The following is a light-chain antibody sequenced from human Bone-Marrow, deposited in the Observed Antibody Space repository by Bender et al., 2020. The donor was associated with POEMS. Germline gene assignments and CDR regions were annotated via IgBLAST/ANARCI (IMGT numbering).Light chain of an antibody. CDR1: SNDISTYNY. CDR3: SSYSSGGTVS. J-gene: IGLJ2*01. Sequence: QSALTQPASVSESPGQSITIPCIGSSNDISTYNYVSWYQQHPGKSPQLLIYDVMHRPSGVSSRFSASRSGNTASLTISGLQPQDEAIYYCSSYSSGGTVSFGGGTKLTVL. V-gene: IGLV2-14*03. CDR2: DVM.